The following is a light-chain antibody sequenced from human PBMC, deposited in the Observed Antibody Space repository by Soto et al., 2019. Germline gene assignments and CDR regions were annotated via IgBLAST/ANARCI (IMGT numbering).Light chain of an antibody. CDR3: QHYDTYRAT. Sequence: IQMTQSPSTLSSSVGDRVTTTCRATQTINTRLAWYQQKPGKAPKLLIYDASSLESGVPSRFSGSGSGTEFTLTISGLQPDDFATYYCQHYDTYRATFGLGTKVDTK. CDR1: QTINTR. V-gene: IGKV1-5*01. J-gene: IGKJ1*01. CDR2: DAS.